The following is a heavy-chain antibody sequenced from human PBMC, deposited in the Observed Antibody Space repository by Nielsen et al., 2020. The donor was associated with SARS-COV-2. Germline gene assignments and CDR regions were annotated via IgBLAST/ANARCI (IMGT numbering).Heavy chain of an antibody. CDR1: GGSITFSGSY. CDR3: ARGAAFFDP. V-gene: IGHV4-31*03. D-gene: IGHD2-15*01. J-gene: IGHJ5*02. CDR2: RSHDGNT. Sequence: LRLSCTVSGGSITFSGSYWTWIRHHPLRGLEWLGHRSHDGNTYSNPSLQSRLIISVDTSKNQFSLSLNSVTDADTAIYYCARGAAFFDPWGQGIRVTVSS.